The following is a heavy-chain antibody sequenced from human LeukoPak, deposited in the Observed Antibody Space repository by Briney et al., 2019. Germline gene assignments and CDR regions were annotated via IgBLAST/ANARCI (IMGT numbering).Heavy chain of an antibody. CDR2: INPNSGVT. CDR1: GYTFTGYY. CDR3: ARDGAHIVVVTAISNFDN. J-gene: IGHJ4*02. D-gene: IGHD2-21*02. V-gene: IGHV1-2*02. Sequence: ASVKVSCKASGYTFTGYYIHWVRQAPGQGLEWMGWINPNSGVTKYAQKFQGRVTMTRETSISTAYMELKRLTSDDTAVYYCARDGAHIVVVTAISNFDNWGQGTLVTVSS.